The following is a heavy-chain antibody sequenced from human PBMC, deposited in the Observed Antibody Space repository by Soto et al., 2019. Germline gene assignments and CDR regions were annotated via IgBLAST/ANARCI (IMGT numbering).Heavy chain of an antibody. V-gene: IGHV3-74*03. CDR2: IFSDGSGS. CDR3: ATLNSFGSDY. Sequence: EVQLVESGGGLVQPGGSLRLSCAASGFTFSNFWMHWVRQAPGKGLVWVSRIFSDGSGSMYADSVKGRFTISRDNAQTTLYLQMQSLRAEDTAVYYCATLNSFGSDYWGRGTLVTVSS. J-gene: IGHJ4*02. D-gene: IGHD5-18*01. CDR1: GFTFSNFW.